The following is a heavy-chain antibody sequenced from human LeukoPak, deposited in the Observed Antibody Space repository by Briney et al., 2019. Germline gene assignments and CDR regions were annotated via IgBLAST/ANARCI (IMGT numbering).Heavy chain of an antibody. D-gene: IGHD2-21*02. CDR2: LYYSGST. V-gene: IGHV4-39*01. CDR3: ARNHTDIVVVTGGWFDP. J-gene: IGHJ5*02. CDR1: GGSISSSSYY. Sequence: SETLSLTCTVSGGSISSSSYYWGWIRQPPGKGLEWIGSLYYSGSTYYNPSLKSRVTISVDTSKNQFSLKLTSVTAADTAVYYCARNHTDIVVVTGGWFDPWGQGTLVTVSS.